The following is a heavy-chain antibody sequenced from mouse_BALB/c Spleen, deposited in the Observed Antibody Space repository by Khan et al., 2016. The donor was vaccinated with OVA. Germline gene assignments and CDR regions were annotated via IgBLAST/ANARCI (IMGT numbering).Heavy chain of an antibody. Sequence: EVQLQESGPGLVKPSQSLSLTCTVNGYSITSNYAWNWIRQFPGSKLGWMGYISYSGSTNYNPSLKSRPSITRNTTKNQFFLLLQSVTTEDAATYYCARANYYGYALDYWGQGTSVTVSS. D-gene: IGHD1-1*01. V-gene: IGHV3-2*02. J-gene: IGHJ4*01. CDR1: GYSITSNYA. CDR2: ISYSGST. CDR3: ARANYYGYALDY.